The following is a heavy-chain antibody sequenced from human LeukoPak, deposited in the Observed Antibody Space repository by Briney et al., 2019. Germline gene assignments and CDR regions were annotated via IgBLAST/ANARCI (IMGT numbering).Heavy chain of an antibody. J-gene: IGHJ3*02. CDR3: ASHYTAMVSEGDPADAFDI. D-gene: IGHD5-18*01. Sequence: PSETLSLTCAVYGGSFSGYYWSWIRQPPGKGLEWIGEINHSGSTNYNPSLKSRVTISVDTSKNQFSLKLSSVTAADTAVYYCASHYTAMVSEGDPADAFDIWGQGTMVTVSS. V-gene: IGHV4-34*01. CDR1: GGSFSGYY. CDR2: INHSGST.